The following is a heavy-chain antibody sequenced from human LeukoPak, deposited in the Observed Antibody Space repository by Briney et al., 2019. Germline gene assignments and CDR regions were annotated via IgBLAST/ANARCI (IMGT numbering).Heavy chain of an antibody. CDR2: IHYSGST. CDR1: GGSISGYH. Sequence: PSETLSLTCTVSGGSISGYHWSWIRQPPGKGLEWIAYIHYSGSTNYNPPLKSRVTISVDTSKNQFSLKLSSVTAADTAVYYCARGWQFVGPWGQGTLVTVSS. D-gene: IGHD1-26*01. J-gene: IGHJ4*02. CDR3: ARGWQFVGP. V-gene: IGHV4-59*01.